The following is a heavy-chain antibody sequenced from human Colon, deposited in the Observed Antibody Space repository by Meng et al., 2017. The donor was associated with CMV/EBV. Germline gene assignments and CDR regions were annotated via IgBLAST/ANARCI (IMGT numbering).Heavy chain of an antibody. V-gene: IGHV4-39*07. J-gene: IGHJ5*02. CDR2: INYSGST. CDR1: DGSLGSSSYT. CDR3: ARGGFWSGYYTGSWVDP. D-gene: IGHD3-3*01. Sequence: GSLRLSCPVSDGSLGSSSYTWGGMRQPPGRGREWIGNINYSGSTYYNPSLNSRVTISVDTSKNQFSLKLSSVTAADTAVYYCARGGFWSGYYTGSWVDPWGQGTLVTVSS.